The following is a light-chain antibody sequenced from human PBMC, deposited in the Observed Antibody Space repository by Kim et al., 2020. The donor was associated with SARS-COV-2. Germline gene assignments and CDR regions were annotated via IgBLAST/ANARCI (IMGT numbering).Light chain of an antibody. CDR1: NIGGKS. V-gene: IGLV3-21*04. CDR3: QVWDSNTDHLI. CDR2: SDD. J-gene: IGLJ2*01. Sequence: APGQPAKITSGGYNIGGKSVHWYQQKPGQAPRAVIYSDDDRPSGIPERFSGSNSGNTAPLTISRVEAGDEAVYYCQVWDSNTDHLIFGGGTQLTVL.